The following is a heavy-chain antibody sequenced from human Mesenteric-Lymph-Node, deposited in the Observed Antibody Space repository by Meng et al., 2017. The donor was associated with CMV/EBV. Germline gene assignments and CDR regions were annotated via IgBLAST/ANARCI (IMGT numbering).Heavy chain of an antibody. J-gene: IGHJ6*02. V-gene: IGHV1-69*05. CDR2: IIPIFGTA. CDR1: GYTFTGYY. CDR3: ASGYCSSTSCPGGMDV. D-gene: IGHD2-2*03. Sequence: SVKVSCKASGYTFTGYYMHWVRQAPGQGLEWMGGIIPIFGTANYAQKFQGRVTITTDESTSTAYMELSSLRSEDTAVYYCASGYCSSTSCPGGMDVWGQGTTVTVSS.